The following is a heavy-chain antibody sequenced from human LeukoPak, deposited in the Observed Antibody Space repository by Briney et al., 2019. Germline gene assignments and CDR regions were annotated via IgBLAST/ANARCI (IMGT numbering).Heavy chain of an antibody. J-gene: IGHJ5*02. CDR2: ISSSSSTI. D-gene: IGHD6-13*01. CDR1: GFTFSSYS. V-gene: IGHV3-48*01. Sequence: GGSLRLSCAASGFTFSSYSMNWVRQAPGKGLEWVSYISSSSSTIYYADSVKGRFTISRDNAKNSLYLQMNSLRAEDTAVYYCASLAAAGTDPWGQGTLVTVSS. CDR3: ASLAAAGTDP.